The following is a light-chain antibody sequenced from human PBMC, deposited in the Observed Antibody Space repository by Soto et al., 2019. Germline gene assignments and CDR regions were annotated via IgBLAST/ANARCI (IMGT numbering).Light chain of an antibody. J-gene: IGKJ1*01. CDR1: QSISSW. Sequence: DIQMTQSPSSLSASVGDRVTITRQASQSISSWLAWYQQKPGKAPKLLIYDASSLESGVPSRFSGSGSGTEFTLTISSLQPDDFATYYCQQYNSYPWTFGQGTKVDIK. V-gene: IGKV1-5*01. CDR3: QQYNSYPWT. CDR2: DAS.